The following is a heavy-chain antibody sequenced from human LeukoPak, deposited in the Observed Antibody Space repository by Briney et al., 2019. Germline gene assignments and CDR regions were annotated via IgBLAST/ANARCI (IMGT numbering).Heavy chain of an antibody. CDR2: ISYDGSNK. Sequence: GGSLRLSCAASGFTFSSYGMHWVRQAPGKGLEWVAVISYDGSNKYYADSVKGRFTISRDNSKNTLYLQMNSLRAEDTAVYYCAKDGIGGYYYYYGMDVWGQGTTVTVSS. CDR1: GFTFSSYG. CDR3: AKDGIGGYYYYYGMDV. J-gene: IGHJ6*02. V-gene: IGHV3-30*18. D-gene: IGHD1-26*01.